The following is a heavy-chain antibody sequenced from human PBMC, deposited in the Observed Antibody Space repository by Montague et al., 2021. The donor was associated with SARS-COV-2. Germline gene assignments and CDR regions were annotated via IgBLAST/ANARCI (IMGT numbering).Heavy chain of an antibody. CDR2: IYYSGGT. J-gene: IGHJ5*02. V-gene: IGHV4-59*01. CDR3: ARGASELPS. Sequence: SETLSLTCTVSGGSMSGYHWSWIRQPPGKGLEWIGYIYYSGGTNYNPSLESRVTISVDTSKNQFSLKLNSVTAADTAVYYRARGASELPSWGQGALVTVSS. CDR1: GGSMSGYH. D-gene: IGHD3-10*01.